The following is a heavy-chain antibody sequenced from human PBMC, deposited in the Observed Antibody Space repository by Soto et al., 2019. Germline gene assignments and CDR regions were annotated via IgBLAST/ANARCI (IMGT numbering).Heavy chain of an antibody. Sequence: QVQLVESGGGVVQPGRSLRLSCAASGFTFSSYGMHWVRQAPGKGLEWVAVISYDGSNKNYADSVKGRFTISRDNSKNTLYLQMNSLRAEDTAVYYCAKSPSYPVHLDYWGQGTLVTVSS. D-gene: IGHD1-26*01. CDR2: ISYDGSNK. V-gene: IGHV3-30*18. J-gene: IGHJ4*02. CDR1: GFTFSSYG. CDR3: AKSPSYPVHLDY.